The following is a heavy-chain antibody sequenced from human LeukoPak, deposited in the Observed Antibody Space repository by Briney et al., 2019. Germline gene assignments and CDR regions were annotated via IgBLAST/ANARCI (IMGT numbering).Heavy chain of an antibody. CDR3: ARGRPHGNDY. CDR1: GFTFSSFA. D-gene: IGHD4-23*01. J-gene: IGHJ4*02. Sequence: GGSLRLSCAASGFTFSSFALSWVRQAPGKGLEWVSSISGSGGSTSYADSVKGRFTISRDISTNTLYLQMNSLRVEDTAVYYCARGRPHGNDYWGQGTLVTVSS. V-gene: IGHV3-23*01. CDR2: ISGSGGST.